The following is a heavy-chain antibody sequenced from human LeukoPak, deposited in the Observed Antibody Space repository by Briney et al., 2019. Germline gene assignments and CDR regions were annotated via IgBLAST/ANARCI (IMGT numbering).Heavy chain of an antibody. CDR3: ARPSSLYGGTSEDY. D-gene: IGHD4-23*01. CDR1: GYSFTDYW. V-gene: IGHV5-51*01. Sequence: GESPKISCKASGYSFTDYWIVWVRQMPGKGLEWMGAIYPGDSDTRYSPSLDGQVTISADKSVSTTYLQLSSLQASDTAMYYCARPSSLYGGTSEDYWGQGTLVTVSS. CDR2: IYPGDSDT. J-gene: IGHJ4*02.